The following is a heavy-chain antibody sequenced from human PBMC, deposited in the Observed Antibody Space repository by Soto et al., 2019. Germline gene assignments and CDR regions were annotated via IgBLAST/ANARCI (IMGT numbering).Heavy chain of an antibody. V-gene: IGHV6-1*01. CDR3: ATTVAWLDP. Sequence: SQTPSLTCAISADRISSNSAAWNRIRQSPSRGLEWLERTYYRSKWYNDYTVSVQSRITINPDTSKNQFSLQLNSVSPDDTAVYYCATTVAWLDPWGQGSLVTVSS. CDR2: TYYRSKWYN. CDR1: ADRISSNSAA. D-gene: IGHD1-1*01. J-gene: IGHJ5*02.